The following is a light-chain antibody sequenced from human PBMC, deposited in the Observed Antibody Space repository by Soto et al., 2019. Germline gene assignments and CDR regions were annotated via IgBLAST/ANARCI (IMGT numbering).Light chain of an antibody. V-gene: IGLV2-14*03. CDR1: SSDVGVYNY. CDR3: SSYTSSSTLAV. J-gene: IGLJ2*01. Sequence: QSALTQPASVSGSPGQSITISCTGTSSDVGVYNYVSWYQHDPGKAPKLMIYDVNNRPSGVSNRFSGSKSGNTASLTISGLQAEDEAYYYCSSYTSSSTLAVFGGGTKLTVL. CDR2: DVN.